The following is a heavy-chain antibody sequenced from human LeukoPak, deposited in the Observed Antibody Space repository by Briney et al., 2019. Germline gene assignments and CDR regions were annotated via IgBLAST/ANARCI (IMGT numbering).Heavy chain of an antibody. Sequence: PSETLSLTCTVSGGSITRYYWSWIRQPPGKGLEWIGYIYYSGSSSYNPTLKSRVTISVDTSKNQYSLELRSVTAADTAVYYCARLGFDSGTNKALDIWGQGTMVTVSS. V-gene: IGHV4-59*01. J-gene: IGHJ3*02. CDR2: IYYSGSS. CDR3: ARLGFDSGTNKALDI. CDR1: GGSITRYY. D-gene: IGHD3-10*01.